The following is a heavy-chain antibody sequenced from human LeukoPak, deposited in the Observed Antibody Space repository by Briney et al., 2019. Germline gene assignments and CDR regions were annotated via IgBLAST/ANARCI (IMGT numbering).Heavy chain of an antibody. V-gene: IGHV3-23*01. CDR3: ASRAPEGAFDM. CDR2: ISGSGGTT. CDR1: GXTFRNYG. Sequence: PGGSLRLSCAASGXTFRNYGMTWVRQAPGKGLEWVSAISGSGGTTSYADSVKGRFTISRDNSKNTLYLQMNSLRADDTAVYYCASRAPEGAFDMWGQGTSVAVSS. J-gene: IGHJ3*02.